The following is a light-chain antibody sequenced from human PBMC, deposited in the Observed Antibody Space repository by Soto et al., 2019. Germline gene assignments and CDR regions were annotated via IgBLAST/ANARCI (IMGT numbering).Light chain of an antibody. CDR3: QQRSNWPPS. CDR1: QSVSSY. CDR2: DAS. J-gene: IGKJ2*03. Sequence: EIVLTQSPATLSLSPGERATLSCRASQSVSSYLAWYQQKPGQAPRLLIYDASNRATGIPARSSGSGSGTAGTLTISGLAPEDVAVYYGQQRSNWPPSFGQRTKLEI. V-gene: IGKV3-11*01.